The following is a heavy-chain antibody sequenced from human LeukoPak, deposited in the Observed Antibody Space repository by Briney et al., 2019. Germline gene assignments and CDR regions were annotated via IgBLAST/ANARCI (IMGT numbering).Heavy chain of an antibody. Sequence: ASVKVSCKAHGYTFTGYYMHWMRQAPGQGPEWMGWIKPNSGGTKYAQKFQGRITLTRDSSIDTAYMELDRLISDDTAIYYCARGGSMEQLAHQYWGQGTLVTVSS. D-gene: IGHD6-13*01. CDR3: ARGGSMEQLAHQY. CDR1: GYTFTGYY. J-gene: IGHJ1*01. V-gene: IGHV1-2*02. CDR2: IKPNSGGT.